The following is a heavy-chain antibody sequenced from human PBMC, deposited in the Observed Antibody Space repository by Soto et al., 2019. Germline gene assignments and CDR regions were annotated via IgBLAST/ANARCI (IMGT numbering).Heavy chain of an antibody. Sequence: GGSLRLSCAGSGFTFSNAWMTWVRQAPGKGLEWVGRIKRKSDGGTTDYAAPVKGRFTISRDDTKNTLYLQMNSLRTEDTAVYYWATSGRGWEYFDYWGLGTLVAVYS. CDR3: ATSGRGWEYFDY. CDR1: GFTFSNAW. D-gene: IGHD6-19*01. CDR2: IKRKSDGGTT. J-gene: IGHJ4*02. V-gene: IGHV3-15*01.